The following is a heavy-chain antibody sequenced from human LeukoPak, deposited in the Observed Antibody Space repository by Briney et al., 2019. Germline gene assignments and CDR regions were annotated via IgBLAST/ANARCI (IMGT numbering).Heavy chain of an antibody. CDR1: GFTFDDYA. V-gene: IGHV3-9*01. Sequence: PGGSLRLSCAASGFTFDDYAMHWVRQAPGKGLEWVSGISWNSGSIGYADSVKGRFTISRDNAKNSLYLQMNSLRAEDTALYYCARRGIYYDSSGYSLDAFDIWGQGTMVTVSS. D-gene: IGHD3-22*01. CDR2: ISWNSGSI. CDR3: ARRGIYYDSSGYSLDAFDI. J-gene: IGHJ3*02.